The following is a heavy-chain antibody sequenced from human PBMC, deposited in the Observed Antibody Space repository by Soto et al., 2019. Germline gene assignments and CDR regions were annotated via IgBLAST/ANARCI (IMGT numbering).Heavy chain of an antibody. CDR3: AREGGRNYGLGRGQPFDP. J-gene: IGHJ5*02. CDR1: GGTFNRFD. V-gene: IGHV1-69*01. Sequence: QVQLVQSGAEVKKSGSSVKVSCKAAGGTFNRFDISWLRQAPGQGLQWMGGIIPMFRSANYAQKFKGRVTITADDSTNTVYMEMTRLRSDDTDVYSCAREGGRNYGLGRGQPFDPWGQGTLVTVSS. CDR2: IIPMFRSA. D-gene: IGHD3-16*01.